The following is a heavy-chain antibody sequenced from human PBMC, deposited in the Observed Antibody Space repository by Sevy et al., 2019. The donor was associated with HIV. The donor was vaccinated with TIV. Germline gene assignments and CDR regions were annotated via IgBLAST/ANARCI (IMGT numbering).Heavy chain of an antibody. D-gene: IGHD5-18*01. J-gene: IGHJ4*02. CDR1: GFTFSNYA. CDR3: VKEVSEYSYSDY. Sequence: GGSLRLSCAASGFTFSNYAMSWVRQTPGKGLEWVSAISGSAHRTYYTDSVKGRFTIPRDNSKNMLFLQMNSLRAEDTAVYYCVKEVSEYSYSDYWGQGTLVTVSS. V-gene: IGHV3-23*01. CDR2: ISGSAHRT.